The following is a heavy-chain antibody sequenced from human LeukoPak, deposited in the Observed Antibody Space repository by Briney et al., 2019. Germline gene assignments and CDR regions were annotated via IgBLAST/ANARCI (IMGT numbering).Heavy chain of an antibody. CDR2: ISPDGGNT. Sequence: GGSLRLSCTASGFSFSGHWMHWARQAPGKGLEYVSAISPDGGNTYYADSVKGRFSISRDNSKNTLYLQMSSLRPEDTAVYYCVPKGTEGYWGQGTLVTVSS. J-gene: IGHJ4*02. CDR3: VPKGTEGY. V-gene: IGHV3-64D*06. CDR1: GFSFSGHW.